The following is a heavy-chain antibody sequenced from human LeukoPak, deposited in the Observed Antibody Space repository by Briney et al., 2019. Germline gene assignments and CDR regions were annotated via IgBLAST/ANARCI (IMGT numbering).Heavy chain of an antibody. Sequence: GGSLRLSCAASGFSFSSYAMSWVRQAPGKGLEWVSGITDSGDSTYYADSVKGRFTISRDNSKNMLYLQMNSLRAEDTAVYYCPPLYYSSLNPWGQGTLVTVSS. D-gene: IGHD6-19*01. J-gene: IGHJ5*02. CDR3: PPLYYSSLNP. CDR2: ITDSGDST. V-gene: IGHV3-23*01. CDR1: GFSFSSYA.